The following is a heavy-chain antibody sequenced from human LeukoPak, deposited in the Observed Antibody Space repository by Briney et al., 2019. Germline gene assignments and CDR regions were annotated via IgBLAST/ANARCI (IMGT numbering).Heavy chain of an antibody. CDR1: GFSFSSYG. CDR2: IWNDGSHQ. J-gene: IGHJ4*02. CDR3: ARDATEYGDSHFDW. V-gene: IGHV3-33*01. D-gene: IGHD4-17*01. Sequence: GGSLRLSCSASGFSFSSYGMHWVRQAPGKGLEWVAVIWNDGSHQYYADSEKGRFTISRDNSRNTVYLQMDRLRVEDTAVYYCARDATEYGDSHFDWWGQGTLVTVS.